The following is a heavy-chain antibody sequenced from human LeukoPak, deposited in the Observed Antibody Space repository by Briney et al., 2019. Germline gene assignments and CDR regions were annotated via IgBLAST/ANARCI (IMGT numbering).Heavy chain of an antibody. CDR2: ISAYNGNT. CDR1: GYTFTSYG. V-gene: IGHV1-18*01. D-gene: IGHD3-22*01. J-gene: IGHJ4*02. CDR3: ARATYYYDSSGYYHPGYFDY. Sequence: GASVTVSCKASGYTFTSYGISWVRQAPGQGREGMGWISAYNGNTNYAQKLQGRVTMTTDTSTSTAYMEMRSLRSDDTAVYYCARATYYYDSSGYYHPGYFDYWGQGTLVTVSS.